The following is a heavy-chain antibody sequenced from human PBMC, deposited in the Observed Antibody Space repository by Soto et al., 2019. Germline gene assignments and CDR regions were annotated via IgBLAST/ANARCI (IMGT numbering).Heavy chain of an antibody. Sequence: PGGSLRLSCAASGFTFDDYAMHWVRQAPGKGLEWVSGISWNSGSIGYADSVKGRFTISRDNAKNSLYLQMNSLRAEDTALYYCAKGSIVVGEGRFDPWGQGTLVTVSS. CDR1: GFTFDDYA. CDR2: ISWNSGSI. V-gene: IGHV3-9*01. D-gene: IGHD2-2*01. CDR3: AKGSIVVGEGRFDP. J-gene: IGHJ5*02.